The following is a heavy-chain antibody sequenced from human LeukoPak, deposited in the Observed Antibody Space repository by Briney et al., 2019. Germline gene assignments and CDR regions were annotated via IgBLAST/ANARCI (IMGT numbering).Heavy chain of an antibody. CDR1: GGSISSSSYY. CDR3: ARLRSYYDILTGYTYYFDY. D-gene: IGHD3-9*01. V-gene: IGHV4-39*01. Sequence: PSETLSLTCTVSGGSISSSSYYWGWIRQPPGEGLEWIGSIYYSGSTYYNPSLKSRVTISVDTSKNQFSLKLSSVTAADTAVYYCARLRSYYDILTGYTYYFDYWGQGTLVTVSS. CDR2: IYYSGST. J-gene: IGHJ4*02.